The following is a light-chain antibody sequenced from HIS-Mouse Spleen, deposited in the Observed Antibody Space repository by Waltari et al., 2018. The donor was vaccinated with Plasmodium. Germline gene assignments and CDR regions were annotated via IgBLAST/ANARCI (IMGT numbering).Light chain of an antibody. J-gene: IGKJ1*01. V-gene: IGKV1-39*01. Sequence: DIQMTQSPSSLSASVGDRVTITCRASQSISSHLNWYQQKPGKAPKLLIYAASSLQSGVPSRFSCSGSGTDFTLTISSLQPEDFATYYCQQSYSTPWTFGQGTKVEIK. CDR1: QSISSH. CDR3: QQSYSTPWT. CDR2: AAS.